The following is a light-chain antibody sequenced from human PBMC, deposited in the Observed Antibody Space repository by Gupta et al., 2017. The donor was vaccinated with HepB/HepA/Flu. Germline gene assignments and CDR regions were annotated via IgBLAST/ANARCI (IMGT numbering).Light chain of an antibody. CDR1: QSVSSSY. CDR2: GAS. Sequence: EIVLTQSPGTLHLSPGERATLSCRASQSVSSSYLAWYQQKPGQAPRLLIYGASSRATGIPDRFSGSGSGTDFTLTISRLEPEDFAVYYCQQYGSSPQTFGQGTKLEIK. J-gene: IGKJ2*01. CDR3: QQYGSSPQT. V-gene: IGKV3-20*01.